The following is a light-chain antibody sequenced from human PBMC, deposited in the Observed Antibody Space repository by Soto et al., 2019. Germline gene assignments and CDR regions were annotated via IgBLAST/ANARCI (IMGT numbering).Light chain of an antibody. J-gene: IGLJ3*02. CDR1: SSDVGAYNY. CDR3: SSFTSSSTWV. Sequence: QSALTQPASVSGSPGQSITISCTGTSSDVGAYNYVSWYQQHPGKAPKLIIYEVSNRPSGVSNRFSGSKSGDTASLTISGLQAVDEADYYCSSFTSSSTWVFGGGTKLTVL. V-gene: IGLV2-14*01. CDR2: EVS.